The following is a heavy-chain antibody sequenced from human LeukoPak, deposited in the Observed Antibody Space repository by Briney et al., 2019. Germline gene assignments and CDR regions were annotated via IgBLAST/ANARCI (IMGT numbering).Heavy chain of an antibody. V-gene: IGHV4-59*02. D-gene: IGHD3-22*01. CDR3: AKSNGYGLIDI. CDR2: IFYSGST. Sequence: PSETLSLTCTVSGGSVSNYYWGWVRQPPGKALEWIGNIFYSGSTYYSPSLKSRVTISLDTSRNQFSLKLNSVTAADTAVYYCAKSNGYGLIDIWGQGTMVTVSS. CDR1: GGSVSNYY. J-gene: IGHJ3*02.